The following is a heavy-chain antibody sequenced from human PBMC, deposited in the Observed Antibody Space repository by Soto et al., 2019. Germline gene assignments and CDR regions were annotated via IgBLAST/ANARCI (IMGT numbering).Heavy chain of an antibody. V-gene: IGHV4-59*01. CDR1: GGSISSYY. J-gene: IGHJ6*02. D-gene: IGHD4-17*01. CDR3: ARFGGYGDYPARATYYYYGMDV. CDR2: IYYSGST. Sequence: LSLTCTVSGGSISSYYWSWIRQPPGKGLEWIGYIYYSGSTNYNPSLKSRVTISVDTSKNQFSLKLSSVTAADTAVYYCARFGGYGDYPARATYYYYGMDVWGQGTTVTVSS.